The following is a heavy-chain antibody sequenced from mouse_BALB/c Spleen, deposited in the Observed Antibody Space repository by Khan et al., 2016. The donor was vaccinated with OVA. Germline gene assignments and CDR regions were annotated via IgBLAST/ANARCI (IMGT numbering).Heavy chain of an antibody. CDR3: SRPPYFSYVMAY. J-gene: IGHJ4*01. V-gene: IGHV9-3-1*01. CDR2: INTYTGEP. Sequence: QIQLVQSGPELKKPGETVKISCKASGYTFTNYGMNWVKQAPGKGLKWMGWINTYTGEPTYTDDFKGRFAFSLETSASPAYLQINNLKNEDTATYFWSRPPYFSYVMAYWGQGTSVTVSS. D-gene: IGHD2-10*01. CDR1: GYTFTNYG.